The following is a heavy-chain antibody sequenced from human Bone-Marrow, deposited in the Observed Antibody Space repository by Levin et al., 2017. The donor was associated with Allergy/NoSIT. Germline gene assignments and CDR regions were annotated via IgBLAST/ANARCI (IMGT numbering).Heavy chain of an antibody. CDR1: GGSIYTNNYY. CDR2: VHHSGIT. Sequence: SETLSLTCTVSGGSIYTNNYYWGWIRQPPGEALEWIGGVHHSGITYYNPSLKSRVTMSVDTSKNQFSLKVPSVTAADTAVYHCARHGMGFCSGSSCYGHFAADVWGQGTTVTVSS. CDR3: ARHGMGFCSGSSCYGHFAADV. J-gene: IGHJ6*02. V-gene: IGHV4-39*01. D-gene: IGHD2-15*01.